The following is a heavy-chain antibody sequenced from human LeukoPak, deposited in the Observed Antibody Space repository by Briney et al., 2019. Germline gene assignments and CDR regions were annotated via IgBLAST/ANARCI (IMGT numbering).Heavy chain of an antibody. D-gene: IGHD3-16*01. J-gene: IGHJ4*02. CDR1: SGSISSDGYY. CDR2: IHNSGST. CDR3: AREGGRNSFDY. Sequence: SETLSLTCTVSSGSISSDGYYWSWIRQHPGKGLEWIGYIHNSGSTYYNPSLKSRVTISVDTSKNQFSLNLSSATAADTAVYYCAREGGRNSFDYWGQGTLVTASS. V-gene: IGHV4-31*03.